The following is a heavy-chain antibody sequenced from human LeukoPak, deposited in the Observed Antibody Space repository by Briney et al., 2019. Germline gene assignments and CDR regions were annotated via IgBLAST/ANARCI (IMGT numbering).Heavy chain of an antibody. CDR1: GFTFSDYA. D-gene: IGHD4-11*01. Sequence: GGSLRLSCAASGFTFSDYAMGWVRQAPGKGPEWVSSISGSGGSTYYADSVKGRFTISRDNSKNTLYLQMNSLRAEDTAGYYCAKGMTTVTSKIDYWGQGTPVTVSS. CDR3: AKGMTTVTSKIDY. CDR2: ISGSGGST. V-gene: IGHV3-23*01. J-gene: IGHJ4*02.